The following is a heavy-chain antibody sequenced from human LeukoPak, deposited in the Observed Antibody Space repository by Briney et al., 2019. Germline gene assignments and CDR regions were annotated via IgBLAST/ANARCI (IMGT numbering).Heavy chain of an antibody. CDR3: ASRSNGYSNWYFDL. CDR1: GFTFSNYA. Sequence: GRSLRLSCAASGFTFSNYAMHWVRQAPGKGLEWVAVISYDGSNKYYADSVKGRFTISRDISQNTVYLHMNSLRAEDTAVYYCASRSNGYSNWYFDLWGRGTLVTVSS. D-gene: IGHD5-24*01. CDR2: ISYDGSNK. J-gene: IGHJ2*01. V-gene: IGHV3-30*14.